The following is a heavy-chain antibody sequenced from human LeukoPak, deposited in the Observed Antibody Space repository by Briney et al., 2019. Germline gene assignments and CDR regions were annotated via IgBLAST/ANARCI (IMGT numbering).Heavy chain of an antibody. V-gene: IGHV3-30*04. CDR1: GFTFSSYA. Sequence: GGALRLSCAASGFTFSSYAMRWVRQAPGKGLEWVAVISYDGSNKYYADSVKGRFTISRDNSKNTLYLQMNSLRAEDTAVYYCPRNPAGSFDYWGQGTLVTLSS. CDR3: PRNPAGSFDY. CDR2: ISYDGSNK. D-gene: IGHD6-13*01. J-gene: IGHJ4*02.